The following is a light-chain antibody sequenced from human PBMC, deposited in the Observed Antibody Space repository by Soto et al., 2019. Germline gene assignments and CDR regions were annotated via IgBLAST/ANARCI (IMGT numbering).Light chain of an antibody. CDR3: QQYNNWPPRYT. J-gene: IGKJ2*01. Sequence: IVLTQSPATLSVSPGERATLSCRARQSVSTNLAWYQQKPGQAPRLLIYGASTRATGIPGRFSGSGSGTEFTLTISSLQPEDSAVYFCQQYNNWPPRYTFGQGTKLEIK. CDR2: GAS. CDR1: QSVSTN. V-gene: IGKV3-15*01.